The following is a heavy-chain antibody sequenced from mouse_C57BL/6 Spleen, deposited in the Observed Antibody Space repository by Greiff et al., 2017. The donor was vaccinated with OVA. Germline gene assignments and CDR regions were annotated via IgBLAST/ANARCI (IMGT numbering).Heavy chain of an antibody. CDR3: ARCAGNPCYTAMEY. CDR2: IRNKANGYTT. J-gene: IGHJ4*01. CDR1: GFTFTDYY. V-gene: IGHV7-3*01. D-gene: IGHD2-1*01. Sequence: EVQLQQSGGGLVQPGGSLSLSCAASGFTFTDYYMSWVRQPPGKGLEWLGLIRNKANGYTTEYSVSVKGRFTISRDYSQSIIYLQMNTLRAEDSATYYCARCAGNPCYTAMEYRGQKASVTVSS.